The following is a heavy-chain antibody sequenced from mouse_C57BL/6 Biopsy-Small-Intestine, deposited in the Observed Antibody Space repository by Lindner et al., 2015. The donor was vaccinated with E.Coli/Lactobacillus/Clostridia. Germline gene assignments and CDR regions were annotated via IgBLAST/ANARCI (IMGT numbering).Heavy chain of an antibody. CDR1: GDTFSSYT. CDR2: ITPIFGAT. J-gene: IGHJ4*01. CDR3: ASSTGYETLDY. Sequence: SVKVSCKASGDTFSSYTFSWVRQAPGQGLEWMGAITPIFGATHYAQKFRGRVTITADESTTTAYMELSSLRSDDTAVYYCASSTGYETLDYWGQGTLVTVSS. D-gene: IGHD2-2*01. V-gene: IGHV1-4*01.